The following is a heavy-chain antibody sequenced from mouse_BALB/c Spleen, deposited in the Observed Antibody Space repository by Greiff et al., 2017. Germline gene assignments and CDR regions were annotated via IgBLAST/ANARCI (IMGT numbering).Heavy chain of an antibody. CDR1: GDSITSGY. CDR2: ISYSGST. J-gene: IGHJ4*01. Sequence: EVKLVESGPSLVKPSQTLSLTCSVTGDSITSGYWNWIRKFPGNKLEYMGYISYSGSTYYNPSLKSRISITRDTSKNQYYLQLNSVTTEDTATYYCARQSQFHYYAMDYWGQGTSVTVSS. CDR3: ARQSQFHYYAMDY. V-gene: IGHV3-8*02.